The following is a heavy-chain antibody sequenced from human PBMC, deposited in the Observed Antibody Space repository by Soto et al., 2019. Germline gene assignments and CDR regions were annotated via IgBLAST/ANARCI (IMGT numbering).Heavy chain of an antibody. J-gene: IGHJ3*02. V-gene: IGHV1-2*04. D-gene: IGHD3-9*01. CDR1: GYTFTGYY. Sequence: ASVKVSCKASGYTFTGYYMHWVRQAPGQGLEWMGWINPNSGGTNYAQKFQGWVTMTRDTSISTAYMELSRLRSDDTAVYYCARGMGLLRYFDWLSDDAFDIWGQGTMVTVSS. CDR3: ARGMGLLRYFDWLSDDAFDI. CDR2: INPNSGGT.